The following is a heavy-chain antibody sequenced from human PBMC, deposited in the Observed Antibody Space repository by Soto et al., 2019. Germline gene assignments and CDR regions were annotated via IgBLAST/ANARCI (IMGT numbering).Heavy chain of an antibody. J-gene: IGHJ4*02. CDR1: GGSISGGGYY. CDR3: ARSGQGWQLLNY. V-gene: IGHV4-31*03. Sequence: PSETLSLTCTVPGGSISGGGYYWSWIRQHPGKGLEWIGYIYYSGSTYYNPSLKSRVTISVDTSKNQFSLKLSSVTAADTAVYYCARSGQGWQLLNYWGQGTLVTVSS. D-gene: IGHD6-6*01. CDR2: IYYSGST.